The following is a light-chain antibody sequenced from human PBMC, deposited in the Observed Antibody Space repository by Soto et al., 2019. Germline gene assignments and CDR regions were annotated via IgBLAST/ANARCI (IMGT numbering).Light chain of an antibody. CDR1: QSISSF. CDR2: AAS. V-gene: IGKV1-39*01. Sequence: DIQMTQFPSSLSASVGDRVTITCRASQSISSFLNWYQQKPGKAPRLLIYAASSLQSGVPSRFSASGSGTDFTLTISSLQPEDFATYYCQQSYSTPETFGQGTKVEIK. CDR3: QQSYSTPET. J-gene: IGKJ1*01.